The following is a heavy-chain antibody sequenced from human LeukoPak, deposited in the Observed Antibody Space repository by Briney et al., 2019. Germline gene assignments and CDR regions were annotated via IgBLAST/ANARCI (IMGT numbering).Heavy chain of an antibody. D-gene: IGHD6-13*01. CDR3: AREVGIAAAGNFDY. CDR1: GGSIRNAGYY. J-gene: IGHJ4*02. V-gene: IGHV4-31*03. CDR2: IYYSGST. Sequence: PSETLSLTCTVSGGSIRNAGYYWSWIRQHPGKGLEWIGYIYYSGSTYHNPSLKSRVTMSVDTSKNRFSLKLSSVTAADTAVYYCAREVGIAAAGNFDYWGQGTLVTVSS.